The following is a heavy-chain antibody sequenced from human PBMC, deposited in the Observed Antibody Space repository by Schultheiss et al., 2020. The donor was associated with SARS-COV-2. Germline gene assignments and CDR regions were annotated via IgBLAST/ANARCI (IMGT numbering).Heavy chain of an antibody. Sequence: SQTLSLTCTVSGGSISSGYYWSWIRQPPGKGLEWIGSIYTSGSTYYNPSLKSRVTISVDTSKNQFSLKLSSVTAADTAVYYCAREGQVVGATVPYWGQGTLVTVSS. CDR2: IYTSGST. CDR1: GGSISSGYY. D-gene: IGHD1-26*01. V-gene: IGHV4-38-2*02. CDR3: AREGQVVGATVPY. J-gene: IGHJ4*02.